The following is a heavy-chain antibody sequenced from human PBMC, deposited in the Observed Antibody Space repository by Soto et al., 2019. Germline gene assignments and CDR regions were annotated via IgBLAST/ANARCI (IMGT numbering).Heavy chain of an antibody. D-gene: IGHD6-19*01. CDR2: INPNSGGT. J-gene: IGHJ3*02. Sequence: GASVKVSCKASGNTFTGYYMHWVRQAPGHGLEWMGWINPNSGGTNYAQKFQGRVTMTRDTSISTAYMELSRLRSDDTAVYYCARDGYSSGWPQGERAFDIWGQGTMVTVSS. V-gene: IGHV1-2*02. CDR1: GNTFTGYY. CDR3: ARDGYSSGWPQGERAFDI.